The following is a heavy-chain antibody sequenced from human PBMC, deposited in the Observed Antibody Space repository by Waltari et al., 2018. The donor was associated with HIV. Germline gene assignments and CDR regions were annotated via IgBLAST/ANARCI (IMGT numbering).Heavy chain of an antibody. V-gene: IGHV4-59*07. CDR1: GVPIGGYF. Sequence: QLQESGPGLLKPSDTLSLTCGHSGVPIGGYFWNWIRQPPGKGLEWMGSITYTGNTNYNPSLKSRVTISVDTSKNQFSLRLTSVTAADTAMFYCARASVTGGTTGLRRSFDLWGQGTLVTVSS. CDR3: ARASVTGGTTGLRRSFDL. D-gene: IGHD2-8*02. J-gene: IGHJ3*01. CDR2: ITYTGNT.